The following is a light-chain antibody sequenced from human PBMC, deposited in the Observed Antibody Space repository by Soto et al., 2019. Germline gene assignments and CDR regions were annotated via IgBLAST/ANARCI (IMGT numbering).Light chain of an antibody. V-gene: IGKV3-20*01. CDR1: QSVSSSY. Sequence: EIVLTQSPGTLSLSPGERATLSCRASQSVSSSYLAWYQQKPGQAPRLLIYGASSRATGIPDRFSGSGSGTDFTLTISRLEPEEFAVYSCQQYGSSPTFGQGTKVEIK. CDR2: GAS. J-gene: IGKJ1*01. CDR3: QQYGSSPT.